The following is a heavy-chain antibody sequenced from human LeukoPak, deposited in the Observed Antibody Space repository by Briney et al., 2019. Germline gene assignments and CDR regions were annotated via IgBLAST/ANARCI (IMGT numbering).Heavy chain of an antibody. CDR2: IKQDGSEK. J-gene: IGHJ4*02. D-gene: IGHD1-14*01. CDR3: ARAKVSDY. V-gene: IGHV3-7*01. CDR1: GFIFSNYW. Sequence: GGSLRLSCAASGFIFSNYWMSWVRQAPGKGLEWVANIKQDGSEKFYVDSVKGRFTISRDNAKNSLYLQMNSLRAEDTAVYYCARAKVSDYWGQGTLVTVSS.